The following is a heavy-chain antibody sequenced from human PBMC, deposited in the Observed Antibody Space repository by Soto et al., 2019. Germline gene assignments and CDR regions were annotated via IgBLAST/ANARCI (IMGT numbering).Heavy chain of an antibody. V-gene: IGHV1-69*12. D-gene: IGHD3-16*01. CDR3: ARGQTGGGWGYYFDY. Sequence: QIQLVQSGAEVKKPGSSVKVSCKASGSTFGSYAIDRVRQAPGQGLEWMGGIIPIFGTADYAQKFQGRVTITADESTSTAYMELSSLRSEDTAVYYCARGQTGGGWGYYFDYWGQGTLVTVSS. CDR1: GSTFGSYA. CDR2: IIPIFGTA. J-gene: IGHJ4*02.